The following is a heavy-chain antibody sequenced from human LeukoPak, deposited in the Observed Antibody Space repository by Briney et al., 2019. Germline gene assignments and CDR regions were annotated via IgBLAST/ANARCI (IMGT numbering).Heavy chain of an antibody. Sequence: PSETLSLTCTVSGGSISSSSYYWGWIRQPPGKGLEWIGSIYYSGSTYYNPSLKSRVTISVDTSKNQFSLKLSSVTAADTAVYYWAKQPAKYNWFDPWGQGTLVTVSS. D-gene: IGHD6-13*01. CDR2: IYYSGST. CDR3: AKQPAKYNWFDP. J-gene: IGHJ5*02. CDR1: GGSISSSSYY. V-gene: IGHV4-39*01.